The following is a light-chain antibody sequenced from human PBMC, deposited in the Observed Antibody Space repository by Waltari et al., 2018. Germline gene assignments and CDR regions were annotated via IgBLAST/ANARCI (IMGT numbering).Light chain of an antibody. CDR1: QSIVVW. V-gene: IGKV1-5*03. Sequence: DIQVTQSPSTLSASVGDRVTITCRASQSIVVWLAWYQQKPVKAPRLLIYKASYLESGVPSRFSGSGSGTEFTLTISSLQADDFATYYCLQYNSYPWTFGQGTKVEIK. J-gene: IGKJ1*01. CDR3: LQYNSYPWT. CDR2: KAS.